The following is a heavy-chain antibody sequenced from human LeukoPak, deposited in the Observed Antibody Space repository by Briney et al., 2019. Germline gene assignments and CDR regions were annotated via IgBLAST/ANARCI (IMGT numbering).Heavy chain of an antibody. V-gene: IGHV3-30*18. CDR2: ISYDGSNK. J-gene: IGHJ4*02. CDR1: GFTFSSYG. Sequence: GGSLRLSCAASGFTFSSYGMHWVRQAPGKGLEWVAVISYDGSNKYYTDSVKGRFTISRDNSKNTLYLQMSSLRAEDTAVYYCAKVPGSRIAVAHYYFGLWGQGPLVTVSS. D-gene: IGHD6-19*01. CDR3: AKVPGSRIAVAHYYFGL.